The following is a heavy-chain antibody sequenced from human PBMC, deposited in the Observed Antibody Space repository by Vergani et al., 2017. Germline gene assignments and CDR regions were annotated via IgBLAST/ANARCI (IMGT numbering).Heavy chain of an antibody. J-gene: IGHJ5*02. D-gene: IGHD3-9*01. V-gene: IGHV3-11*06. CDR2: ISSSSSYT. CDR1: GFTFSDYY. CDR3: ARHKDGGWLLRS. Sequence: QVQLVESGGGLVKPGGSLRLSCAASGFTFSDYYMSWIRQAPGKGLEWVSYISSSSSYTNYADSVKGRFTISVDTSKNQFSLKLSSVTAADTAVYYCARHKDGGWLLRSWGQGTLVTVSS.